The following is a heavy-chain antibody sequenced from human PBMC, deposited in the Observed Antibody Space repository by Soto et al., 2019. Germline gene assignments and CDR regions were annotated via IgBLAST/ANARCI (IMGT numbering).Heavy chain of an antibody. CDR3: AKDYDFWSGYPDY. D-gene: IGHD3-3*01. CDR2: ISHGGGST. V-gene: IGHV3-23*01. CDR1: GFTFSSYW. Sequence: GGSLRLSCAASGFTFSSYWMSWVRQAPGKGLEWVSAISHGGGSTYYADSVKGRFTITRDNSKNTLYLQMNSLRAEDTAVYYCAKDYDFWSGYPDYWGQGTLVTVSS. J-gene: IGHJ4*02.